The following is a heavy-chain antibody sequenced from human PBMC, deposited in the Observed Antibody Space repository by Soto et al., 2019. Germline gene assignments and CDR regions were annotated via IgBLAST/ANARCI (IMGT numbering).Heavy chain of an antibody. CDR1: VCTFSSFA. V-gene: IGHV3-23*01. CDR3: AKQAGYMSDPIDC. CDR2: ISGGGYTT. Sequence: GGSLRLSCASSVCTFSSFAMSCVRDSPGKWLEWVSGISGGGYTTKYADSVKGRFSISRDNSRNTLSLQLNGLRAEDTAVYYCAKQAGYMSDPIDCRGQGTLVAVS. D-gene: IGHD3-16*02. J-gene: IGHJ4*02.